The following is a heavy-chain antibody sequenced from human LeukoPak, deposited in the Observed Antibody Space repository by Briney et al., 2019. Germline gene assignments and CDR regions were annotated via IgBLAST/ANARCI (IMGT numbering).Heavy chain of an antibody. CDR2: ISYDGSNK. J-gene: IGHJ3*02. CDR1: GFTFSSYG. V-gene: IGHV3-30*18. CDR3: AKGPIQLWEPYDAFDI. D-gene: IGHD1-26*01. Sequence: PGRSLRLSCAASGFTFSSYGMHWVRQAPGKGLEWVAVISYDGSNKYYADSVKGRFTISRDNSKNTLYLQMNSLRAEDTAVYYCAKGPIQLWEPYDAFDIWGQGTMVTVSS.